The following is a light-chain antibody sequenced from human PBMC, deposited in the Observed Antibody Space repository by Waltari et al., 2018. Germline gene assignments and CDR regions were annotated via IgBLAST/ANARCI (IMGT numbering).Light chain of an antibody. J-gene: IGKJ2*01. V-gene: IGKV1-8*01. CDR2: AAS. Sequence: AIRMTQSPSSLSASTGDRVIITCRASQGLSSYLAWYQQKPGKAPKLLIYAASTLQTGVPSRFNGSESETDFTLTISCLQSEDFATYYCQQYETYSPYTFGQGTKLEIK. CDR1: QGLSSY. CDR3: QQYETYSPYT.